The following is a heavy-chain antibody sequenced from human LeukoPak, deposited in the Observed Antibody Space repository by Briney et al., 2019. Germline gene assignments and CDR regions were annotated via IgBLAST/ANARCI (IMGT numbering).Heavy chain of an antibody. CDR3: ARDRFDGRWYYGMDV. V-gene: IGHV3-48*01. Sequence: GGSLRLSCAASGFTFSSYTMNWVRQAPGKGLEWVSYISGGSYTIYYADSVKGRFTISRDNSKNTLYLQMNSLRAEDTAVYYCARDRFDGRWYYGMDVWGQGTTVTVSS. CDR2: ISGGSYTI. D-gene: IGHD3-10*01. CDR1: GFTFSSYT. J-gene: IGHJ6*02.